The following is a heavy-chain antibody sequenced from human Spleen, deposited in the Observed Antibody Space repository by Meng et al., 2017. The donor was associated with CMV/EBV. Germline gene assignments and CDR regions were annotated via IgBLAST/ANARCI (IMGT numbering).Heavy chain of an antibody. Sequence: GSYYLTWIRQPPGRGLEWIGHIHNSGSTKYSPSLKSRVTISVDTSKNQFSLNLSSVTAADTAVYYCATEGIATAGTGFLYYHYGVDVWGQGTSVTVSS. CDR1: GSYY. J-gene: IGHJ6*02. V-gene: IGHV4-61*01. D-gene: IGHD6-13*01. CDR3: ATEGIATAGTGFLYYHYGVDV. CDR2: IHNSGST.